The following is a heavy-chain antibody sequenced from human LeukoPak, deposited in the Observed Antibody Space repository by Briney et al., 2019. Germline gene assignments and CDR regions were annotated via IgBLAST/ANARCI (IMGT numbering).Heavy chain of an antibody. J-gene: IGHJ4*02. CDR3: ARGRYCSGGSCYFGGRRGFDY. CDR2: IYYSGST. Sequence: SETLSLTCTVSGGSISSYYWSWIRQPPGKGLEWIGYIYYSGSTNYNPSLKSRVTISVDTSKNQFSLKLSSVTAADTAVYYCARGRYCSGGSCYFGGRRGFDYWGQGTLVTVSS. V-gene: IGHV4-59*12. CDR1: GGSISSYY. D-gene: IGHD2-15*01.